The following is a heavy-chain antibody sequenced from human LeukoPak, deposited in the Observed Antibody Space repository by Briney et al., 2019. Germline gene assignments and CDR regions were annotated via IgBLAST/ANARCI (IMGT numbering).Heavy chain of an antibody. Sequence: GGSLRLSCEASGFTFSRYVMHWVRQAPGKGLEWVAAIWYGGSDKYYADSVKGRFTISRDNAKNSLYLQMNSLRAEDTAVYYCARTPPLDNAFDIWGQGTMVTVSS. CDR1: GFTFSRYV. D-gene: IGHD1-1*01. J-gene: IGHJ3*02. V-gene: IGHV3-33*01. CDR3: ARTPPLDNAFDI. CDR2: IWYGGSDK.